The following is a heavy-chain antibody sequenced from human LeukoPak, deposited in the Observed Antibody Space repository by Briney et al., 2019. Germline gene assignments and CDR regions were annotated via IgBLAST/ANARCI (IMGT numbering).Heavy chain of an antibody. CDR1: GFTFSDYY. CDR2: ISNDGTNR. Sequence: GGSLRLSCAASGFTFSDYYMGWIRQAPGEGLEWISYISNDGTNRYYADSVKGRLTISRDNAKNSLYLQMNSLRAEDTAVYYCAELGITMIGGVWGKGTTVTISS. CDR3: AELGITMIGGV. J-gene: IGHJ6*04. D-gene: IGHD3-10*02. V-gene: IGHV3-11*04.